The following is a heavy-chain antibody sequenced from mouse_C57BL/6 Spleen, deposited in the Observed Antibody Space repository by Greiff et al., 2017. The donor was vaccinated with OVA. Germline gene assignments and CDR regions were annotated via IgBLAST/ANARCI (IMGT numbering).Heavy chain of an antibody. CDR3: AALTTVVANFDY. J-gene: IGHJ2*01. D-gene: IGHD1-1*01. CDR2: INPSSGYT. Sequence: VQLQQSGAELARPGASVKMSCKASGYTFTSYTMHWVKQRPGQGLEWIGYINPSSGYTKYNQKFKDKATLTADKSSSTAYMQLSSLTSEDSAVYYCAALTTVVANFDYWGQGTTLTVSS. V-gene: IGHV1-4*01. CDR1: GYTFTSYT.